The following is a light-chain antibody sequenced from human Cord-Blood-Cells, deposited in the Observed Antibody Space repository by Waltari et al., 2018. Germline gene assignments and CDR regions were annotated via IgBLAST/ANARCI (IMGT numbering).Light chain of an antibody. V-gene: IGKV3-11*01. CDR3: QQRSNWPPYS. CDR2: DSS. Sequence: EIVLTQSPATLSLSPGERATLSCRASQSVSSYLAWYQQKPGQAPRLLIYDSSNQATGHPARFSGSGSGTDFTLTISSLEPEDFAVYYCQQRSNWPPYSFGQGTKLEIK. CDR1: QSVSSY. J-gene: IGKJ2*03.